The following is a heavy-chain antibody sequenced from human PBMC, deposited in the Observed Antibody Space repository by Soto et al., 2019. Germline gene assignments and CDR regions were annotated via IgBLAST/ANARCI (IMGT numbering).Heavy chain of an antibody. CDR2: IRYSGTT. CDR3: ARTDSRGAWAACF. CDR1: GASVNSASYD. Sequence: PSETLSLTCTVSGASVNSASYDWTWIRQPPGKGLEYIGYIRYSGTTDYNPSLKSRVTISLDTSKNHFSLKLTSVTSADTAVYYCARTDSRGAWAACFWGQGTLVTVSS. D-gene: IGHD6-13*01. J-gene: IGHJ4*02. V-gene: IGHV4-61*03.